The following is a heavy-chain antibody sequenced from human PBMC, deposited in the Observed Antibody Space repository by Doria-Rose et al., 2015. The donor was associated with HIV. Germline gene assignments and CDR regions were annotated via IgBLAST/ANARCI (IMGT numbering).Heavy chain of an antibody. CDR2: INHSRST. CDR1: GGSFSGYY. D-gene: IGHD6-19*01. Sequence: QVQLQQWDAGLLKPSETLSLTCAVYGGSFSGYYWNWIRQSPGKGLEWFGEINHSRSTNYNPSLKSRVTISLDTSKNQFSLRLSSVTAADTAVYFCARGTSGPLFYWGQGTLVTVSS. V-gene: IGHV4-34*01. CDR3: ARGTSGPLFY. J-gene: IGHJ4*02.